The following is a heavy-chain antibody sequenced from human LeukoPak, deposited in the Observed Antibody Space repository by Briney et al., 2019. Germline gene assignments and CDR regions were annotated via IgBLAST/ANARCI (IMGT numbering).Heavy chain of an antibody. D-gene: IGHD3-3*01. CDR3: ARHDDFLSAYNY. CDR2: IYHTGSV. Sequence: SGTMSLTCAVSGGSINSDYWWTWVRQSPGKGLEWIGEIYHTGSVNYNLSLESRVTISRDRSKNQFSLMLRSVTAADTAVYYCARHDDFLSAYNYWGQGILVTVSS. V-gene: IGHV4-4*02. J-gene: IGHJ4*02. CDR1: GGSINSDYW.